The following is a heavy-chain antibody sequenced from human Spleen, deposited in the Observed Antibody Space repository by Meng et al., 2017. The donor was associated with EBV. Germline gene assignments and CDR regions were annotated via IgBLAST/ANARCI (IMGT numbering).Heavy chain of an antibody. Sequence: VQLRATRQGLWKPSDTLYLNCVVSGGYITSTNWWSGVRQPPSKGLEWIGETHHGGNTNYNTSLQSRVIISVDKSKSQFSLQLTSVTAADTALYYCASHLLTPGTRGFDHWGPGILVTVSS. D-gene: IGHD6-13*01. CDR3: ASHLLTPGTRGFDH. CDR1: GGYITSTNW. CDR2: THHGGNT. J-gene: IGHJ4*02. V-gene: IGHV4-4*02.